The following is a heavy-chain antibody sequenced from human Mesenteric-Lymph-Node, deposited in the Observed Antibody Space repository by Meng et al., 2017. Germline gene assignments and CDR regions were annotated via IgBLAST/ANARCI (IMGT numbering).Heavy chain of an antibody. Sequence: ESLKISCTVSGGSISSSSYYWGGIRQPPGKGLEWIGSIYYSGSTYYNPSLKSRVTISVDTSKNQFSLKLSSVTAADTAVYYCARDSSVYGDYGNYYYYGMDVWGQGTTVTVSS. CDR1: GGSISSSSYY. V-gene: IGHV4-39*07. J-gene: IGHJ6*02. D-gene: IGHD4-17*01. CDR2: IYYSGST. CDR3: ARDSSVYGDYGNYYYYGMDV.